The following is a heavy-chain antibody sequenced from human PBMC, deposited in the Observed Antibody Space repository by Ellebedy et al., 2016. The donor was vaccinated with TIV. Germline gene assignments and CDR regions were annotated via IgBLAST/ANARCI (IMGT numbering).Heavy chain of an antibody. D-gene: IGHD3-3*01. Sequence: PGGSLRLSCAASGFTVSSNYMSWVRQAPGKGLEWVSVIYSGGSTYYADSVKGRFTISRDNSKNTLYLQMNSLRAEDTAVYYCARGPSDFWSGYYTGSFDYWGQGTLVTVSS. J-gene: IGHJ4*02. V-gene: IGHV3-53*01. CDR3: ARGPSDFWSGYYTGSFDY. CDR1: GFTVSSNY. CDR2: IYSGGST.